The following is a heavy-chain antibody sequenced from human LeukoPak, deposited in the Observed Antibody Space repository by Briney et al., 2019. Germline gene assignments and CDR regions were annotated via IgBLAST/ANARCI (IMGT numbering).Heavy chain of an antibody. CDR3: ERGGGSGSYYGGYYFDY. Sequence: PGGSLRLSCAASGFTFDDYGMSWVRQAPGKGLEWVSGINWNGGSTGYADSVKGRFTISRANAKNSLYLQITSLRAEATAVYYSERGGGSGSYYGGYYFDYWGQGTLVTVSS. V-gene: IGHV3-20*04. J-gene: IGHJ4*02. D-gene: IGHD3-10*01. CDR2: INWNGGST. CDR1: GFTFDDYG.